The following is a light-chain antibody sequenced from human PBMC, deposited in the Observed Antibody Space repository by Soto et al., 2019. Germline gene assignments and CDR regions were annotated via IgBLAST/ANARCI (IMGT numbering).Light chain of an antibody. V-gene: IGKV3-11*01. CDR1: QSVSGS. CDR3: QQRSNWPYT. J-gene: IGKJ2*01. Sequence: EIVLTQSPATLSLSPGERATLSCRASQSVSGSLAWYQQKLGQAPRLLIYDASNRATGIPARFRGSGSGTDFTLTISSLEPEDFAVYYCQQRSNWPYTFGQGTKLEIK. CDR2: DAS.